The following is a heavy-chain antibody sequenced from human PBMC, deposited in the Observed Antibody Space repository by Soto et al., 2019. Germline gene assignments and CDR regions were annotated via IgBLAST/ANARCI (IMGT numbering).Heavy chain of an antibody. D-gene: IGHD7-27*01. CDR3: ARGPSGDKVHY. CDR1: GGSITSDFSC. Sequence: PSETLSLTFTVSGGSITSDFSCWSWIRQPPGEGLEWIGHIFDSGTTCTNPSLRSQVAISLDTSKNHFSLTLSSVTAADTAVYYCARGPSGDKVHYWGQGALVTVSS. V-gene: IGHV4-30-4*01. J-gene: IGHJ4*02. CDR2: IFDSGTT.